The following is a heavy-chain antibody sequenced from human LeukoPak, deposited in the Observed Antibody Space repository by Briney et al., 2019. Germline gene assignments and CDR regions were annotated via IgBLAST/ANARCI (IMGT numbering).Heavy chain of an antibody. Sequence: PSETLSLTCAVYGGSFSGYYWSWIRQPPGKGLEWIGEINHSGSTNYNPSLKSRVTISVDTSKYQFSLKLSSVTAADTAVYYCARKNPYDFWSGYYFGAFDIWGQGTMVTVSS. V-gene: IGHV4-34*01. CDR3: ARKNPYDFWSGYYFGAFDI. J-gene: IGHJ3*02. CDR2: INHSGST. D-gene: IGHD3-3*01. CDR1: GGSFSGYY.